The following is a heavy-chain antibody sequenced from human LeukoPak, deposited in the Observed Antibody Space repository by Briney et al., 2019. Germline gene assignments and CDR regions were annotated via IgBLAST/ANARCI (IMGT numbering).Heavy chain of an antibody. CDR3: ATVTYASGSSLKSWFDP. V-gene: IGHV1-69*06. CDR1: GGTFRNYA. J-gene: IGHJ5*02. D-gene: IGHD3-10*01. CDR2: IIPIFGTK. Sequence: SVKVSCKASGGTFRNYAITWVRQAPGQGLEWMGVIIPIFGTKDYAQKFQGRVTITADKSTNTAYMELSSLKSGDTAMYYCATVTYASGSSLKSWFDPWGQGTLVTVSS.